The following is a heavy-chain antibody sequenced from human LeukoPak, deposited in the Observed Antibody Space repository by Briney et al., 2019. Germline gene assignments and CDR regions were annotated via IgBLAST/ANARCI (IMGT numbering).Heavy chain of an antibody. J-gene: IGHJ6*04. Sequence: GGSLRLSCAAPGFTFSSYEMNWVRQAPGKGLEWVSYISSSGSTIYYADSVKGRFTISRDNAKNSLYLQMNSLRAEDTAVYYCAELGITMIGGVWGKGTTVTTSS. CDR3: AELGITMIGGV. D-gene: IGHD3-10*02. CDR1: GFTFSSYE. CDR2: ISSSGSTI. V-gene: IGHV3-48*03.